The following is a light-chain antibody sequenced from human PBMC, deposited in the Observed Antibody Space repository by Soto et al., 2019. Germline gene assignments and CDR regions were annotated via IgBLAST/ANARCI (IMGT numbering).Light chain of an antibody. CDR1: QIVGGDT. Sequence: EIVLTQSPGTLSLSPGERATLSCRASQIVGGDTLAWFQQRPGQAPRLVIYGASNRAAGIPDRFSGSGSGTDFTLTVSRLESEDFAVYYCQQYNDWPLLTFGGGTKVEIK. CDR3: QQYNDWPLLT. V-gene: IGKV3-20*01. J-gene: IGKJ4*01. CDR2: GAS.